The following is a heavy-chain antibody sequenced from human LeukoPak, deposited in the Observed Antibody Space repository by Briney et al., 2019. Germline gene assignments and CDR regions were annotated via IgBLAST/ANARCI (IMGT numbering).Heavy chain of an antibody. CDR3: AKRASSSWYYFDY. CDR1: GFTFSSYG. CDR2: IRYDGSNK. J-gene: IGHJ4*02. D-gene: IGHD6-13*01. V-gene: IGHV3-30*02. Sequence: GGSLRLSCAASGFTFSSYGMQWIRQAPGKGLEWVAFIRYDGSNKYYADSVKGRFTISRDNSKNTLYLQMNSLRAEDTAVYYCAKRASSSWYYFDYWGQGTLVTVSS.